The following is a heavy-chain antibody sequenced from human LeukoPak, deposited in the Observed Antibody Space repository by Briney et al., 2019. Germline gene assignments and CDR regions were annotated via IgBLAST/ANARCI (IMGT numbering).Heavy chain of an antibody. D-gene: IGHD6-19*01. Sequence: QTGGSLRLSCAASGFTVSSNYMSWVRQAPGKGLEWVSVTYSGGSTYYADSVKGRFTISRDNSKNTLYLQMNSLRAEDTAVYYCARDVGGWDHDAFDVWGQGTMVTVSS. V-gene: IGHV3-66*01. CDR3: ARDVGGWDHDAFDV. CDR1: GFTVSSNY. J-gene: IGHJ3*01. CDR2: TYSGGST.